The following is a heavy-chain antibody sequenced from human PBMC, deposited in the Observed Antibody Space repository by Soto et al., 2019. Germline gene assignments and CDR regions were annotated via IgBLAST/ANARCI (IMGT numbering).Heavy chain of an antibody. CDR2: TYYRSKWYN. D-gene: IGHD3-10*01. J-gene: IGHJ4*02. CDR1: GHDVSSNSAA. Sequence: SHTLSLPCAISGHDVSSNSAALKWITKSPSRGLEWLGRTYYRSKWYNDYAVSVKSRITINPDTSKNQLSLQLNSVTPEDTAVYYCAREGPWAEYYFEYWGQGTLVTVSS. V-gene: IGHV6-1*01. CDR3: AREGPWAEYYFEY.